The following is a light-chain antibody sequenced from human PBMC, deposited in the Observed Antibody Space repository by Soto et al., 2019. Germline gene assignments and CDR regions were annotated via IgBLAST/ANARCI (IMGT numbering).Light chain of an antibody. CDR3: TSYTSYSTLDV. CDR1: SSDVGGYNY. Sequence: QSALTQPASVSGSPGQSITISCTGTSSDVGGYNYVSWYQQHPDKAPKHMIYEVSNRPSGVSNPFSGSKSGHTASLTISGLQSEDEADYFCTSYTSYSTLDVFGTGTKVTVL. CDR2: EVS. V-gene: IGLV2-14*01. J-gene: IGLJ1*01.